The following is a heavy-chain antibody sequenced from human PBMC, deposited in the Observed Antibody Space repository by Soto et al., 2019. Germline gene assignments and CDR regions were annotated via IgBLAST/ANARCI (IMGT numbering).Heavy chain of an antibody. CDR1: GFTFSIYS. D-gene: IGHD5-18*01. V-gene: IGHV3-21*01. J-gene: IGHJ1*01. CDR3: AREQGGYRYGD. Sequence: GRSLRLSCAASGFTFSIYSFNWVRQAPGKGLEWVSSISSNSNYIYYAGSVKGRFTISRNNAENSLWLQMNSLRAEDTAVYYCAREQGGYRYGDWRQRTLVTVSS. CDR2: ISSNSNYI.